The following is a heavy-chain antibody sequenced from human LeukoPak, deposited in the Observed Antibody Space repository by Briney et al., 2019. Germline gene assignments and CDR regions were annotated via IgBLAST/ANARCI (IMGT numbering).Heavy chain of an antibody. D-gene: IGHD3-10*01. V-gene: IGHV3-23*01. CDR3: AKGGLLWFGELIDAFDI. CDR1: GITFSSYA. CDR2: IVGRGGIT. Sequence: PGGSLRLSCAASGITFSSYAMSWVRQAPGKGLEWVSTIVGRGGITYYADSVKGRFTISRDNSKNTLYLQMNSLRAEDTAVYYCAKGGLLWFGELIDAFDIWGQGTMVTVSS. J-gene: IGHJ3*02.